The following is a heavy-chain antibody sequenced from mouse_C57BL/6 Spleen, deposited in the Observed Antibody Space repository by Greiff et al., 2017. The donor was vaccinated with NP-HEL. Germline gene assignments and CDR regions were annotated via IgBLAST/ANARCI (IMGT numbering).Heavy chain of an antibody. Sequence: VQLQQPGAELVKPGASVKLSCKASGYTFTSYWMQWVKQRPGQGLEWIGEIDPSDSYTNYNQKFKGKATLTVDTSSSTAYMQLSSLTSEDTAVYYCGSKDWFAYWGQGTLVTVSA. J-gene: IGHJ3*01. CDR3: GSKDWFAY. CDR2: IDPSDSYT. CDR1: GYTFTSYW. V-gene: IGHV1-50*01. D-gene: IGHD1-1*01.